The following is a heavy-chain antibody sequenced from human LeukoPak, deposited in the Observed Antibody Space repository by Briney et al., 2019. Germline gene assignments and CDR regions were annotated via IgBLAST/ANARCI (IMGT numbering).Heavy chain of an antibody. CDR3: TRVGYIDEGIDY. Sequence: GGSLRLSCAASGFIFTNYFMSWVRQAPGKGLEWVANIKQDGSKKSYVDSVKGRFTISRDNAKNSLYLQMNSLRAEDTAIYYCTRVGYIDEGIDYWGQGTLVTVSS. V-gene: IGHV3-7*04. CDR2: IKQDGSKK. D-gene: IGHD5-24*01. CDR1: GFIFTNYF. J-gene: IGHJ4*02.